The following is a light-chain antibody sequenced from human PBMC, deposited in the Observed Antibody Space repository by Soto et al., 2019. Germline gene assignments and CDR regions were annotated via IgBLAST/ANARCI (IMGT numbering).Light chain of an antibody. CDR1: QSLVHSDGNTY. CDR3: MQATQSTWT. J-gene: IGKJ1*01. CDR2: KVS. V-gene: IGKV2-24*01. Sequence: DIVMTQTPLASPVTLGQAASICCRSSQSLVHSDGNTYLSWFHQRPGQPPRLLIYKVSDRFSGVPERFSGSGAGTDFTLTISRVEAEDVGLYYCMQATQSTWTFGQGTKVEIK.